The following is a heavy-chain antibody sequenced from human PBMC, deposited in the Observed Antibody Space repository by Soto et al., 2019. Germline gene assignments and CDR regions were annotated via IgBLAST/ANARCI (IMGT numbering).Heavy chain of an antibody. CDR1: GYSFTSYW. D-gene: IGHD1-26*01. V-gene: IGHV5-51*01. CDR3: ARLSGDSGSPRGFDP. CDR2: IYPGDSDT. Sequence: PRESLKISCKGSGYSFTSYWIGWVRQMPGKGLEWMGIIYPGDSDTRYSPSFQGQVTISADKSISTAYLQWSSLKASDTAMYYCARLSGDSGSPRGFDPWGQGTLVTVSS. J-gene: IGHJ5*02.